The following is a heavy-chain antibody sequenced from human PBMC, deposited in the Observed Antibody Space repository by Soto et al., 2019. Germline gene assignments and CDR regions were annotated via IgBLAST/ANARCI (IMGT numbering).Heavy chain of an antibody. V-gene: IGHV1-69*08. CDR2: IIPALGTA. D-gene: IGHD4-17*01. CDR1: GGTFSSHT. Sequence: QDQLVQSGAEVKKPGSSVKVSCKASGGTFSSHTFSWVRQAPGQGLEWMGRIIPALGTATYAQKFQGRVTITADESATTVYMELNSRRSVDTAVYYCARPDFGDYWYFDLWGRGTLVTVSS. J-gene: IGHJ2*01. CDR3: ARPDFGDYWYFDL.